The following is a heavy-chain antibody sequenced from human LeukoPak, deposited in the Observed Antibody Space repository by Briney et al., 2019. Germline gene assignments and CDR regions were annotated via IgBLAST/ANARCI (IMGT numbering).Heavy chain of an antibody. CDR2: INHSGST. CDR1: GGSFSGYY. J-gene: IGHJ4*02. CDR3: ARPSSGYYYAIDY. V-gene: IGHV4-34*01. Sequence: SETLSLTCAVYGGSFSGYYWSWIRQPPGKGLEWIGEINHSGSTNYNPSLKSRVTISVDTSKNQFSLKLSSVTAADTAVYYCARPSSGYYYAIDYWGQGTLVTVSS. D-gene: IGHD3-22*01.